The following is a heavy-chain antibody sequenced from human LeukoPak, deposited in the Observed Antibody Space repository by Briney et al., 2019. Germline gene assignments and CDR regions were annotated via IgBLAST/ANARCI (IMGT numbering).Heavy chain of an antibody. CDR1: GFTFSSYW. CDR2: ISTDGSTT. CDR3: SRTAAAAGQSFDY. D-gene: IGHD6-13*01. J-gene: IGHJ4*02. Sequence: GGSLRLSCAASGFTFSSYWMHWVRQAPGKGLVWVSRISTDGSTTTYADSVKGRFTISRDNAKNTVYLQMNSLRAEDTAVYYCSRTAAAAGQSFDYWGRGTLVTVSS. V-gene: IGHV3-74*01.